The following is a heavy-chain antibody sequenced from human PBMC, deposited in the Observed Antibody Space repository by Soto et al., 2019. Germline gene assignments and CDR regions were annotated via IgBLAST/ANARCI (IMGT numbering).Heavy chain of an antibody. CDR3: ATSRISIAVAGETEYYFDY. J-gene: IGHJ4*02. CDR1: GYIFTGYY. D-gene: IGHD6-19*01. V-gene: IGHV1-2*04. CDR2: INPNSGDT. Sequence: ASVKVSCKASGYIFTGYYMHCVLQSPLQWLEWMGWINPNSGDTNYTQKFQGWVTMTRDTSISTAYMELSRLRSDDTAVYYCATSRISIAVAGETEYYFDYWGQGTLVTVSS.